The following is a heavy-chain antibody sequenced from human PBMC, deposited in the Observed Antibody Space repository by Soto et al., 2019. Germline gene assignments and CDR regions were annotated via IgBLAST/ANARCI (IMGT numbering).Heavy chain of an antibody. D-gene: IGHD5-18*01. V-gene: IGHV4-59*08. CDR3: ASRYGSCFDY. Sequence: QVQLQESGPGLVKPSETLSLTCTVSGGSISSYYWSWIRQPPGKGLEWIGYIYYSGSTNYNPSLXSGVXSXRDTAKNPCSLTLSSVTAADTAVYYCASRYGSCFDYWGQGTLVTVSS. J-gene: IGHJ4*02. CDR1: GGSISSYY. CDR2: IYYSGST.